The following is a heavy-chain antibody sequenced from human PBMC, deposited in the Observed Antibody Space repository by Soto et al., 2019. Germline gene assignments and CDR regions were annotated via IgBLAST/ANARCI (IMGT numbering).Heavy chain of an antibody. Sequence: QVQLVQSGAEVKKPGASVKVSCKASGYTFTSYYMHWVRQAPGQGLEWRGIINPSGGRTSYAQKFQGRVTMTRDTSTSTVYMELSSLRSEDTAVYYCARGWVPAAMWSSNGYFDYWGQGTLVTVSS. CDR1: GYTFTSYY. CDR2: INPSGGRT. CDR3: ARGWVPAAMWSSNGYFDY. V-gene: IGHV1-46*03. D-gene: IGHD2-2*01. J-gene: IGHJ4*02.